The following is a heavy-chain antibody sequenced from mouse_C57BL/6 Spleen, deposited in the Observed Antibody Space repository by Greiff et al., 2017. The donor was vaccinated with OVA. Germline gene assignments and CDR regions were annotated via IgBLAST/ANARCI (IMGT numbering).Heavy chain of an antibody. CDR1: GFTFSDAW. J-gene: IGHJ3*01. V-gene: IGHV6-6*01. CDR2: IRNKANNHAT. D-gene: IGHD2-2*01. Sequence: EVKLEESGGGLVQPGGSMKLSCAASGFTFSDAWMDWVRQSPEKGLEWVAEIRNKANNHATYYAESVKGRFTISRDDSKSSVYLQMNSLRAEDTGIYYCTRPDYYGYDEAWFAYWGQGTLVTVSA. CDR3: TRPDYYGYDEAWFAY.